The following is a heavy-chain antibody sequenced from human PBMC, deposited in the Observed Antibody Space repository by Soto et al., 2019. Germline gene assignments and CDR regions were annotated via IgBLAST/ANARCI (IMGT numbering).Heavy chain of an antibody. CDR3: VRADSGGDAFDI. J-gene: IGHJ3*02. CDR1: GFTFSSYE. Sequence: GGSLRLSCVASGFTFSSYEMNWVTQAPGKGLEWVSYISSSGSSTYYADSVKGRFTISRDNAKNSLYLQMNSLRAEDTAVYYCVRADSGGDAFDIWGQGTMVTVSS. D-gene: IGHD6-25*01. CDR2: ISSSGSST. V-gene: IGHV3-48*03.